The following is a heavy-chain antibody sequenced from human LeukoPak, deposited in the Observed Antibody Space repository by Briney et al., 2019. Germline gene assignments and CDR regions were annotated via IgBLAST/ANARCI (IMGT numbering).Heavy chain of an antibody. V-gene: IGHV3-74*01. J-gene: IGHJ5*02. CDR2: INSDGSST. D-gene: IGHD5-18*01. CDR3: AGSSYGENWFDP. CDR1: GFTFSSYW. Sequence: GGSLRLSCAASGFTFSSYWMHWVRQAPGKGLVWVSRINSDGSSTSYADSVKGRFTISRDNSKNTLYLQMNSLRAEDTAVYYCAGSSYGENWFDPWGQGTLVTVSS.